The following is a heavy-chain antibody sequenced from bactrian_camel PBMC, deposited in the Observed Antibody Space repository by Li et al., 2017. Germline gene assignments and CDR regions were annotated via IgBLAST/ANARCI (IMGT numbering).Heavy chain of an antibody. Sequence: HVQLVESGGGSVQTGGSLKLSCVVSGYKDYYMDWFRQAPGNEREAVAFIDTSGGTNYAYSVAGRFTISLDNAKTTVYLQMNSLKPEDTAMYYCAADVLAGIQDPPSNFQFWGQGTQVTVS. CDR1: GYKDYY. D-gene: IGHD6*01. V-gene: IGHV3S53*01. CDR3: AADVLAGIQDPPSNFQF. J-gene: IGHJ4*01. CDR2: IDTSGGT.